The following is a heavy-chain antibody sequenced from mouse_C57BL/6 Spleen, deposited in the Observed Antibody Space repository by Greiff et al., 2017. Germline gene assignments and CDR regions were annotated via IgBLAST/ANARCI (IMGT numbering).Heavy chain of an antibody. J-gene: IGHJ1*03. V-gene: IGHV14-2*01. D-gene: IGHD1-1*01. CDR2: IDPEDGET. CDR3: ARRYYGSSYDWYFDV. Sequence: EVQRVESGAELVKPGASVKLSCTASGFNIKDYYMHWVKQRTEQGLEWIGRIDPEDGETKYAPKFQGKATITADTSSNTAYLQLSSLTSEDTAVYYYARRYYGSSYDWYFDVWGTGTTVTVSS. CDR1: GFNIKDYY.